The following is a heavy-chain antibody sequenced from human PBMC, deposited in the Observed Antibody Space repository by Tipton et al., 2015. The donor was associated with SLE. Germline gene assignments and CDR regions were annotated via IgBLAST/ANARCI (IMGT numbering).Heavy chain of an antibody. Sequence: SLRLSCAASGFTVSGNYMSWVRQAPGKGLEWVSIIYAGGSTNYADSVKGRFTISSDNSKNTLYLQINSLRAEDTAVYYCAGEGIAVAGSHYYYGMDVWGQGTTVNVSS. V-gene: IGHV3-53*01. J-gene: IGHJ6*02. D-gene: IGHD6-13*01. CDR3: AGEGIAVAGSHYYYGMDV. CDR2: IYAGGST. CDR1: GFTVSGNY.